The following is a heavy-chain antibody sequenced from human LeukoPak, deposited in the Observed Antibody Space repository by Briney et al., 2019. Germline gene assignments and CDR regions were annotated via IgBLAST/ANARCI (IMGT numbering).Heavy chain of an antibody. J-gene: IGHJ4*02. CDR2: ISDTGTS. V-gene: IGHV4-59*01. D-gene: IGHD1-7*01. CDR3: ARTRTCLDY. Sequence: PSETLSLTCIVSGVSISGYYWSWIRQPPGRGLEWIGYISDTGTSIYNPSLKNRLSMLVDTSKNHFYLNLTSVTAADTAIYYCARTRTCLDYWGQGALVTVSS. CDR1: GVSISGYY.